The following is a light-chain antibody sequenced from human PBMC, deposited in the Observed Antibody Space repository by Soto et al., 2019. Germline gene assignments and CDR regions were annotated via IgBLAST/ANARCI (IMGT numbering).Light chain of an antibody. CDR2: DAS. J-gene: IGKJ4*01. CDR3: QQYNSYPLT. Sequence: DIQMTQSPSTLSASVGDRVTITCRASQSLTTWLAWYHQKPGKAPKLLIYDASTLESGVPSRFSGSGSGTEFTLTISSLQPDDFATYYCQQYNSYPLTFGGGTKVEIK. V-gene: IGKV1-5*01. CDR1: QSLTTW.